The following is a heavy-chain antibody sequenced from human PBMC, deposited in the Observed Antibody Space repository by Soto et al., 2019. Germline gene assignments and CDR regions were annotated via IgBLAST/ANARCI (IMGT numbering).Heavy chain of an antibody. CDR1: GASITSTTYF. Sequence: VYLTCSLSGASITSTTYFWAWIRKTPLKGLECVDSIYYSGKTHYNPSLKSRATISVDRSRNQFSLEVKSVTAADTAVYYCAKNLPRTGRFDYWGQGTVVTVSS. CDR3: AKNLPRTGRFDY. J-gene: IGHJ4*02. V-gene: IGHV4-39*01. CDR2: IYYSGKT.